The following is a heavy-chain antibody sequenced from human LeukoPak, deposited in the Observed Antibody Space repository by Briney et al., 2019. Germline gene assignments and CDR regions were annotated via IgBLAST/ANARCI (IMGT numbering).Heavy chain of an antibody. Sequence: ASVKVSCKASGYTFTSYGISWVRQAPGQGLEWMGWISAYNGNTNYAQKLQGRVTMTTDTSTSTAYMELRSLRSDDTAVYYCARDLPPMISRRSMGLGYAFDIWGQGTMVTVSS. CDR3: ARDLPPMISRRSMGLGYAFDI. V-gene: IGHV1-18*01. CDR2: ISAYNGNT. D-gene: IGHD5-18*01. CDR1: GYTFTSYG. J-gene: IGHJ3*02.